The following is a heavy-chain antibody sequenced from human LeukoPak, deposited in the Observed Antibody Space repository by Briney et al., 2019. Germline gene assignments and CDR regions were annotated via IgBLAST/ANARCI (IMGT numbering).Heavy chain of an antibody. V-gene: IGHV3-23*01. Sequence: GGSLRLSCAASGFTFSSYAMTWVRQAPGKGLEWVSAISGSGGSTYYADSVKGRFTISRDNSKNTLYLQMNSLRAEDTAVYYCARRNYDDHGDPFDYWGQGTLVTVSS. CDR3: ARRNYDDHGDPFDY. CDR2: ISGSGGST. CDR1: GFTFSSYA. D-gene: IGHD4-17*01. J-gene: IGHJ4*02.